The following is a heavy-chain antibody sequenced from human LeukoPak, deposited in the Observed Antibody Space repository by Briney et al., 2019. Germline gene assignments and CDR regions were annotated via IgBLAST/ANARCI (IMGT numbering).Heavy chain of an antibody. CDR1: GYTFTGYY. D-gene: IGHD1-1*01. CDR3: ARGPYNWNDDYYYYYMDV. CDR2: IDPNSGGT. Sequence: ASVKVSCKASGYTFTGYYMHWVRQAPGQGLEWMRWIDPNSGGTNYAQKFQGRVTMTRDTSISTAYMELSRLRSDDTAVYYCARGPYNWNDDYYYYYMDVWGKGTTVTVSS. J-gene: IGHJ6*03. V-gene: IGHV1-2*02.